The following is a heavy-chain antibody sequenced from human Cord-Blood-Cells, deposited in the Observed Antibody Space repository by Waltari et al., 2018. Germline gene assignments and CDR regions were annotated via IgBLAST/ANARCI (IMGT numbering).Heavy chain of an antibody. D-gene: IGHD2-2*01. Sequence: QVQLQQWGAGLLKPSETLSLTCAVYGGSFSGYYWSWIRQPPGKGLEWIGEMNPSGSTNYNPAHKSRVTISVDTAKNQFSLKLSSVTAAGTAVYYCAREGLGYCSSTSCYALDYWGQGTLVTVSS. J-gene: IGHJ4*02. CDR1: GGSFSGYY. CDR3: AREGLGYCSSTSCYALDY. CDR2: MNPSGST. V-gene: IGHV4-34*01.